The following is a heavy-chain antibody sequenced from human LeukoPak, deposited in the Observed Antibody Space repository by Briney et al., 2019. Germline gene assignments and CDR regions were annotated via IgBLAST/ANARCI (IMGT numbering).Heavy chain of an antibody. J-gene: IGHJ1*01. CDR2: IYYREST. CDR1: GDSIRSSRYY. CDR3: ARRRYYDSTGYLD. D-gene: IGHD3-22*01. V-gene: IGHV4-39*01. Sequence: SDPLSLTCTISGDSIRSSRYYWRWIRQPPGMGLECIGDIYYRESTYYSPSLKSRVSICIDTSNNQFSLTLNSVTAADTALYFCARRRYYDSTGYLDWGQGTLVTVSS.